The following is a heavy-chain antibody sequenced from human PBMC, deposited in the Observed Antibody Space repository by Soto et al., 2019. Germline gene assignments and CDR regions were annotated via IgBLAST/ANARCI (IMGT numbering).Heavy chain of an antibody. CDR1: GGTLSSYA. V-gene: IGHV1-69*01. CDR2: IIPIFGTA. CDR3: ARDSAYYYGSGSYWYYYGMDV. Sequence: QVQLVQSGAEVKKPGSSVKVSCKASGGTLSSYAISWVRQAPGQGLEWMGGIIPIFGTANYAQKFQGRVTITADESTSTAYMELSSLRSEDTAVYYCARDSAYYYGSGSYWYYYGMDVWGQGTTVTVSS. D-gene: IGHD3-10*01. J-gene: IGHJ6*02.